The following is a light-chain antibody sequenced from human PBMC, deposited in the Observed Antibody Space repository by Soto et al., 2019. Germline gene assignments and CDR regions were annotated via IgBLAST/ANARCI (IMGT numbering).Light chain of an antibody. V-gene: IGKV3-20*01. CDR1: QVASSSY. Sequence: EIVLTQYPGTLSLSPGESATLSCRANQVASSSYSAWYQQKPGQAPRLLIYHASDRATGVADRFSGSGSGTDFALTITRLESEDFGLFYCQQYGTFQFSFGQGTKLEIK. CDR2: HAS. J-gene: IGKJ2*01. CDR3: QQYGTFQFS.